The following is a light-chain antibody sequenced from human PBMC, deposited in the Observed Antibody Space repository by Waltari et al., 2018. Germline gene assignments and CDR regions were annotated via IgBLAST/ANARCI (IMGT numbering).Light chain of an antibody. CDR1: SSDIGGYNY. Sequence: QSAPTQPPSVSGSPGQSVTISCTGTSSDIGGYNYVSWYQQHPGKGPKLLIHGVSNRPSGVSDRFSGSKSGNTASLTISGLQPEDEADYYCYSYTASRTDVFGSGTKLTVL. CDR3: YSYTASRTDV. V-gene: IGLV2-14*01. CDR2: GVS. J-gene: IGLJ6*01.